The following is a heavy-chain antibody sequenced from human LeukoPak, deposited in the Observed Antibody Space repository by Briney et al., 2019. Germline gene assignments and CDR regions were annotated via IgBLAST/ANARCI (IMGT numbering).Heavy chain of an antibody. CDR2: ISSSDNTV. CDR3: ARCPYYYGMDV. V-gene: IGHV3-11*01. J-gene: IGHJ6*02. Sequence: PGGSLRLSCVASGFTFSDYYMSWIRQAPGKGLEWLSYISSSDNTVYYADSVEGRLTISRDNAKNSLYLQMNTLRAEDTAVYYCARCPYYYGMDVWGQGTTVTVSS. CDR1: GFTFSDYY.